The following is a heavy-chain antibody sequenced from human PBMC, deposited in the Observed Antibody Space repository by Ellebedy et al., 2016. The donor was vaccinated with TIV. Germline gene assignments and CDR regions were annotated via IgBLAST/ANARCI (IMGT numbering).Heavy chain of an antibody. Sequence: GESLKISCAASGFTFSNYGMHWVRQAPGKGLEWVAVISYDGSKKNYADSVKGRFTISRDNSKNTLYLQMNSLRAEDTAVYYCAKGLYKIVSELDYWGQGTLVTVSS. J-gene: IGHJ4*02. V-gene: IGHV3-30*18. CDR1: GFTFSNYG. CDR3: AKGLYKIVSELDY. D-gene: IGHD2/OR15-2a*01. CDR2: ISYDGSKK.